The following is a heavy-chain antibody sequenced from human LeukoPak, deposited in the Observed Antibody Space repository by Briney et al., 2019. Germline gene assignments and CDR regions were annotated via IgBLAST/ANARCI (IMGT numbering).Heavy chain of an antibody. CDR2: IYTSGST. D-gene: IGHD4-23*01. V-gene: IGHV4-4*07. J-gene: IGHJ3*02. CDR1: GASTSSHY. CDR3: ARDGGGWTDDDAFDI. Sequence: PSETLSLTCTVSGASTSSHYWNWIRQPAGKGLEWIGRIYTSGSTKYNPSLKSRVTISVDKSKNQFSRSLSSVTAADTAVYYCARDGGGWTDDDAFDIWGPGTMVTVSS.